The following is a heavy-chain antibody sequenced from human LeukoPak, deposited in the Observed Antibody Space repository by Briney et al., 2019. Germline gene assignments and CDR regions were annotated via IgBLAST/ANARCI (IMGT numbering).Heavy chain of an antibody. CDR2: ITHRGSI. D-gene: IGHD6-13*01. CDR3: ARALAAAVIN. CDR1: GGSFSGHF. V-gene: IGHV4-34*01. J-gene: IGHJ1*01. Sequence: PSETLSLTCGVFGGSFSGHFYSWIRQSPGKGLEWIGEITHRGSINYNPSLKSRVAMSVDTSKNHFSLNLTPVTAADNGIYYCARALAAAVINWGQGTLVTVSS.